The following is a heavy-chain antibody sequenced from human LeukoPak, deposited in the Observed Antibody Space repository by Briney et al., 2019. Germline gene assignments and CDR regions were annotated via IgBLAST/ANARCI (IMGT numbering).Heavy chain of an antibody. CDR3: ARDIGITVFGVVTHDALDV. CDR2: VSYSGKT. CDR1: GGSINNFY. V-gene: IGHV4-59*01. Sequence: SETLSLTCTVSGGSINNFYWTWIRHRPGKGLEWIGYVSYSGKTDYNPSLKSRVTISVEPSKRQFFLKLTSVTAADTAIYYCARDIGITVFGVVTHDALDVWGQGTMVTVSS. J-gene: IGHJ3*01. D-gene: IGHD3-3*01.